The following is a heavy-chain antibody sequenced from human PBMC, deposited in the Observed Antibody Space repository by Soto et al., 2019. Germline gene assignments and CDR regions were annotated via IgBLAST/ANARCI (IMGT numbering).Heavy chain of an antibody. CDR3: ARIGYCGGDCYSGPGY. D-gene: IGHD2-21*02. Sequence: ASVKVSCKASGGTFSSYAISWVRQAPGQGLEWMGGIIPILGIANYAQKFQGRVTITADKSTSTAYMELSSLRSEDTAVYYGARIGYCGGDCYSGPGYWGQGTLVTVSS. CDR1: GGTFSSYA. CDR2: IIPILGIA. V-gene: IGHV1-69*10. J-gene: IGHJ4*02.